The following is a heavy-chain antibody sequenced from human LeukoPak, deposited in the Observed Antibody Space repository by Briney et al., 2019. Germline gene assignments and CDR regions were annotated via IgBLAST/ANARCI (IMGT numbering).Heavy chain of an antibody. CDR3: AKDPPIGKFDYSDYDTSLIFDY. V-gene: IGHV3-23*01. CDR1: GFTFSSYA. D-gene: IGHD4-11*01. CDR2: ISGSGGST. Sequence: GGSLRLSCAASGFTFSSYAMSWVRQAPGKGLEWVSAISGSGGSTYYADSVKGRFTISRDNSKNTLYLQMNSLRAEDTAVYYCAKDPPIGKFDYSDYDTSLIFDYWGQGTLVTVSS. J-gene: IGHJ4*02.